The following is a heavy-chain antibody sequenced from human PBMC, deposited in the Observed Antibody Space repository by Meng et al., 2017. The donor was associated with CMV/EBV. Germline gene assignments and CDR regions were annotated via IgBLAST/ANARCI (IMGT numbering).Heavy chain of an antibody. CDR1: GGSISSSSYY. V-gene: IGHV4-39*07. CDR2: IYYSGST. D-gene: IGHD2-2*02. Sequence: SETLSLTCTVSGGSISSSSYYWGWIRQPPGKGLEWIGSIYYSGSTYYNPSLKSRVTISVDTSKNQFSLKLSSVTAADTAVYYCARSGYCSSTSCYRLQNYYYYYYGMDVWGQGTTVTVSS. J-gene: IGHJ6*02. CDR3: ARSGYCSSTSCYRLQNYYYYYYGMDV.